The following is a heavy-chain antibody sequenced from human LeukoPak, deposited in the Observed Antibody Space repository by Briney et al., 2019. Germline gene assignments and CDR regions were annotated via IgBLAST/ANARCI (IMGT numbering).Heavy chain of an antibody. D-gene: IGHD5-18*01. V-gene: IGHV1-24*01. CDR3: AAGRPYSLLDY. J-gene: IGHJ4*02. Sequence: GASVKVSCTASGSSLTELSLYWVRQAPGKGLEWMGGFDVIDGETFYAQTFQGRVTMTEASSADTAYMELRSLTSDDTALYYCAAGRPYSLLDYWGQGTLVTVSS. CDR1: GSSLTELS. CDR2: FDVIDGET.